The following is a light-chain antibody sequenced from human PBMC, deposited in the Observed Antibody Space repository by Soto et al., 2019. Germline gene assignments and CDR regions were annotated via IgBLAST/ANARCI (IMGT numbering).Light chain of an antibody. V-gene: IGKV3-11*01. CDR2: DAS. J-gene: IGKJ4*01. Sequence: EIVLTQSPATLSLSPGERATLSCRASQSVGTYLAWYQQKPGQAPRLLIFDASSRATGIPARFSGSGSGTACTITISSLEPEDFAVYYCQQRSNWPPLTFGGGTKVEIK. CDR3: QQRSNWPPLT. CDR1: QSVGTY.